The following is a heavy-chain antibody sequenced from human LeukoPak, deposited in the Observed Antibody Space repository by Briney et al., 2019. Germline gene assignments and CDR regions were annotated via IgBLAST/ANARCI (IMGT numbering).Heavy chain of an antibody. CDR2: ISYDGSNK. CDR1: GFTFSSYA. CDR3: ARGVSLVPARPSGPDY. J-gene: IGHJ4*02. V-gene: IGHV3-30-3*01. Sequence: GGSLRLSCAASGFTFSSYAMHWVRQAPGKGLEWVAVISYDGSNKYYADSVKGRFTISRDNSKNTLYLQMNSLRAEDTAVYYCARGVSLVPARPSGPDYWGQGTLVTVSS. D-gene: IGHD2-2*01.